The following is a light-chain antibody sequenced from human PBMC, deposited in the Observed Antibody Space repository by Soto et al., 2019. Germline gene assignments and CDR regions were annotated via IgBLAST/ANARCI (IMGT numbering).Light chain of an antibody. CDR2: GAS. CDR1: QSVSSY. J-gene: IGKJ1*01. V-gene: IGKV3-15*01. CDR3: QQYDNWPRT. Sequence: EIVMTQSPAALSVSKGDRATLSCRASQSVSSYLAWYQHKSGQAPRLLIYGASNRATGIPARFSGRGSGTEFTLTISGLQSEDFAVYYCQQYDNWPRTFGQGTKVDIK.